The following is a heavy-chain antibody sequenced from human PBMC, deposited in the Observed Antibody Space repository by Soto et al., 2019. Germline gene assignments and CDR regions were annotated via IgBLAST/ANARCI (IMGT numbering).Heavy chain of an antibody. CDR2: IIPIFGTA. V-gene: IGHV1-69*13. J-gene: IGHJ4*02. CDR3: ARDRYYDSSGSLLNFDY. D-gene: IGHD3-22*01. Sequence: ASVKVSCKASGGTFSSYAISWVRQAPGQGLEWMGGIIPIFGTANYAQKFQGRVTITADESTSTAYMELSSLRSEDTAVYYCARDRYYDSSGSLLNFDYWGQGTLVTVSS. CDR1: GGTFSSYA.